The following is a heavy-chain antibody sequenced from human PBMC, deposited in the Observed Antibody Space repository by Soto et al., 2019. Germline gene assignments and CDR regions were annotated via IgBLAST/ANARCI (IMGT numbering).Heavy chain of an antibody. D-gene: IGHD2-2*03. CDR2: IRSKAYGGTT. CDR3: TGGYCSRTSCYHYWFDP. V-gene: IGHV3-49*03. CDR1: GFTSGDYP. J-gene: IGHJ5*02. Sequence: GGSLRLSCTASGFTSGDYPMSWFRQAPGKGLEWVGFIRSKAYGGTTQYAASVIGRFTISRDDSKSIAYLQMNSLKTEDTAVYYCTGGYCSRTSCYHYWFDPWGQGTLVTVSS.